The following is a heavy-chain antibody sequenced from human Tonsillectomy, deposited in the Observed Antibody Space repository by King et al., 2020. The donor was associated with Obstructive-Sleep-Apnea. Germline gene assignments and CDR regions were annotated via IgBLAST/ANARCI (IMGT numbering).Heavy chain of an antibody. Sequence: QLQESGPGLVKPLQTLSLTCTVSGGSISSGDYYWSWIRQPPGKGLEWIGYIYYSGSTYYNPSLKSRVTISVNTSKNQFSLKLSSVTAADTAVYYCARDGPVLRYFDWLPLAAFDIWGQGTMVTVSS. J-gene: IGHJ3*02. D-gene: IGHD3-9*01. CDR3: ARDGPVLRYFDWLPLAAFDI. V-gene: IGHV4-30-4*01. CDR2: IYYSGST. CDR1: GGSISSGDYY.